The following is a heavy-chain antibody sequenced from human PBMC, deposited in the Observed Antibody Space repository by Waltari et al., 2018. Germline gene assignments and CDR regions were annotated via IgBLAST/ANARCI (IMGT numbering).Heavy chain of an antibody. CDR2: ISYDGSNK. D-gene: IGHD3-16*01. Sequence: VQLVESGGGVVQPGRSLRLSCAASGFTFSSFAMHWGRQAPGKGLEWVAVISYDGSNKYYADSVKGRFTISRDNSKNTLYLQMNSLRAEDTAVYYCARDGGSSVLDYWGQGTLVTVSS. J-gene: IGHJ4*02. V-gene: IGHV3-30*01. CDR1: GFTFSSFA. CDR3: ARDGGSSVLDY.